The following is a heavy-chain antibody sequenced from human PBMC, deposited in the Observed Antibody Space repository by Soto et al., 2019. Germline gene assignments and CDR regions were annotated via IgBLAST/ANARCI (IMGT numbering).Heavy chain of an antibody. CDR3: ARGYTYGSFDN. CDR2: INPNSGDI. CDR1: GYTFTGHY. D-gene: IGHD5-18*01. Sequence: ASVKVSCRTPGYTFTGHYIHWVRQAPGQGLEWMGWINPNSGDINYAEKFQGRVTMTRDMSISTAYMELSSLRSDDTAMYYCARGYTYGSFDNFAQGTLVTFSS. V-gene: IGHV1-2*02. J-gene: IGHJ4*02.